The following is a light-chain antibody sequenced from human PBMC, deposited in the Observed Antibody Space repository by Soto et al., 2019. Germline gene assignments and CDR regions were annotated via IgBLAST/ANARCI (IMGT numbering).Light chain of an antibody. J-gene: IGKJ1*01. V-gene: IGKV3-20*01. CDR3: QQYGNSPPWT. Sequence: EIVLTQSPGTLSLSPGERVTLSCRASLSVSSNYLAWYQQKPGQAPRLLIYGASSRATGIPERFSGSGSGTDFTITSSRLEPEDFAVYYWQQYGNSPPWTFGHGTRVEIK. CDR1: LSVSSNY. CDR2: GAS.